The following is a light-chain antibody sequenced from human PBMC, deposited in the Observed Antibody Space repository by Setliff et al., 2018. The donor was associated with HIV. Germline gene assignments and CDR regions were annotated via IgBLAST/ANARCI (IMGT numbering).Light chain of an antibody. CDR1: SSDVGSYNL. CDR3: CSYARSSPYV. CDR2: EVN. V-gene: IGLV2-23*02. Sequence: QSALAQPASVSGSPGQSITISCTGNSSDVGSYNLVSWYQQHSDKAPKLIIYEVNKRPSGVSDRFSGSKSGNTASLTISGLQAEDEADYHCCSYARSSPYVFGSGTKLTVL. J-gene: IGLJ1*01.